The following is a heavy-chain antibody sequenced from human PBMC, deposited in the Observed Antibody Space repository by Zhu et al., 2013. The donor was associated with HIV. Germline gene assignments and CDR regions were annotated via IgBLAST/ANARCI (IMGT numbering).Heavy chain of an antibody. CDR2: MNTAGGGT. Sequence: QVRLLQSGAEVKKPGASIKISCEASGYTFTDYYIFWVRQAPSQGLEWMGWMNTAGGGTSYAQEFKGRISMTRDTSINTAYLEVNNLGSGDTATYFCAKLRLAHTPSMARPGTSWGQGTLVIVSS. V-gene: IGHV1-2*02. J-gene: IGHJ4*02. D-gene: IGHD3-10*01. CDR1: GYTFTDYY. CDR3: AKLRLAHTPSMARPGTS.